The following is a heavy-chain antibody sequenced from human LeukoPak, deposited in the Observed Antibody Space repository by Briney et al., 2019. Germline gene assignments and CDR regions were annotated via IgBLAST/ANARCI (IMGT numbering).Heavy chain of an antibody. CDR2: LSYDGRNK. V-gene: IGHV3-30*18. CDR1: GFTFSSYG. CDR3: AKGSDSYASDYYFDY. D-gene: IGHD5-18*01. J-gene: IGHJ4*02. Sequence: PGGSLRLSCAASGFTFSSYGMHWVRQAPGKGLEWLAVLSYDGRNKYYADSVKGRFTISRDNSKNTLYLQMNSLRAEDTAVYYCAKGSDSYASDYYFDYWGQGTLVTVSS.